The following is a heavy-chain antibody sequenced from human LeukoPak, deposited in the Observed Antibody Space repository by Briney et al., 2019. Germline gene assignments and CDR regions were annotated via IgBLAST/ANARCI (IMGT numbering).Heavy chain of an antibody. J-gene: IGHJ5*02. CDR1: GFTFSGYW. CDR2: IKSDGSST. Sequence: AGGSLRLSCAASGFTFSGYWMHWVRQAPGKGLVWVSRIKSDGSSTSYADSVKGRFTISRDHAKNTLYLQMNSLRAEDTAVYYCAKSDWFDPWGQGTLVTASS. V-gene: IGHV3-74*01. CDR3: AKSDWFDP.